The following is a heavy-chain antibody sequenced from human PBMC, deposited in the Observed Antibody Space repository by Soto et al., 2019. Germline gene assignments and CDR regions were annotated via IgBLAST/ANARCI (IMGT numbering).Heavy chain of an antibody. CDR3: ARGDSTDCSNGVCSFFYNHDMDV. J-gene: IGHJ6*02. CDR1: GYSFTDYH. D-gene: IGHD2-8*01. V-gene: IGHV1-2*04. CDR2: INPKSGGT. Sequence: GASVKVSCKASGYSFTDYHIHWLRQSPGQGLEWLGRINPKSGGTSTAQKFQGWVTMTTDTSISTASMELTRLTSDDTAIYHCARGDSTDCSNGVCSFFYNHDMDVWGQGTTVTVSS.